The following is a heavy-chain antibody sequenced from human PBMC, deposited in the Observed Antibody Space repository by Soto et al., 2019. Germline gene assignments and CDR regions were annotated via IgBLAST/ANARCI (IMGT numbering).Heavy chain of an antibody. CDR2: IIPIFGTR. D-gene: IGHD2-2*01. CDR3: AGDSDCISLNCDDWLDP. J-gene: IGHJ5*02. Sequence: QVQLVQSGAEVKKPGSSVKVTCKVSGGTFNSDAISWVRQAPGQGLEWMGGIIPIFGTRQYAQKFQGRVTITADDSTSTGYMELTSLKSEDTAIYYCAGDSDCISLNCDDWLDPWGQGTLVTVSS. V-gene: IGHV1-69*12. CDR1: GGTFNSDA.